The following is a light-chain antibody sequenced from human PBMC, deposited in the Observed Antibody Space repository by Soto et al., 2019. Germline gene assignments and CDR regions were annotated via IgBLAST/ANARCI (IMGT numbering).Light chain of an antibody. J-gene: IGKJ1*01. CDR3: QQYNSYSPWT. CDR2: DAY. V-gene: IGKV1-5*01. Sequence: QMTQSHSTLSASVGDRVTPTCRASQSISSWLAWYQTKPGKAPKLLIYDAYSLESGVPSRFSGSGSGTEFTPTISSLQPDDFSAYYCQQYNSYSPWTFGQGTKGDIK. CDR1: QSISSW.